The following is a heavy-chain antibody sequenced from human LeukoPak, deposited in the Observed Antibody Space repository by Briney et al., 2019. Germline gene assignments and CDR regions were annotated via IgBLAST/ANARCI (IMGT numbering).Heavy chain of an antibody. CDR2: ISGSGGST. CDR1: GFTFSSYA. Sequence: GGSLRLSCAASGFTFSSYAMSWVRQAPGKGLEWVSAISGSGGSTYYADSVKGRFTISRHNSKNTLYLQMNSLRAEDTAVYYCAKDQHYDFWSGYSNPDPWGQGTLVTVSS. J-gene: IGHJ5*02. V-gene: IGHV3-23*01. CDR3: AKDQHYDFWSGYSNPDP. D-gene: IGHD3-3*01.